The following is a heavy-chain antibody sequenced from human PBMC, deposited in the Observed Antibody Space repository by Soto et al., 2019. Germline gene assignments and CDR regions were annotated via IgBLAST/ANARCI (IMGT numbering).Heavy chain of an antibody. CDR1: GGSFSGYY. J-gene: IGHJ6*02. V-gene: IGHV4-34*01. CDR3: ARGPGSSWFEDYYYYGMDV. CDR2: INHSGST. D-gene: IGHD6-13*01. Sequence: SETLSLTCAVYGGSFSGYYWSWIRQPPGKGLEWIGEINHSGSTNYNPSLKSRVTISVDTSKNQFSLKLSSVTAADTAVYYCARGPGSSWFEDYYYYGMDVWGQGTTVNVSS.